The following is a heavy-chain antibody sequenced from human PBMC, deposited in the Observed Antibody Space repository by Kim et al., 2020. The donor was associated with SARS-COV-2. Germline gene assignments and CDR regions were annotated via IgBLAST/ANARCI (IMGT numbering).Heavy chain of an antibody. Sequence: GGSLRLSCAASGFTFSSYGMHWVRQAPGKGLEWVEVIWYDGSNKYYADSVKGRFTISRDNSKNTLYLQMNSLRAEDTAVYYCARDKISSSWSFDYWGQGTLVTVSS. CDR3: ARDKISSSWSFDY. J-gene: IGHJ4*02. CDR1: GFTFSSYG. CDR2: IWYDGSNK. D-gene: IGHD6-13*01. V-gene: IGHV3-33*01.